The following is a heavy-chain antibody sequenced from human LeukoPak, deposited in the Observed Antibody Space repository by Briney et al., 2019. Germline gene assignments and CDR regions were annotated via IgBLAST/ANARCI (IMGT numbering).Heavy chain of an antibody. CDR3: ARDYSRVSWWELPMDFDY. J-gene: IGHJ4*02. Sequence: GASVKVSCKASGYTFTSYYMHWVRQAPGQGLEWMGIINPSGGSTSYAQKFQGRVTMTRDTSTSTVYMELSSLRSEDTAVYYCARDYSRVSWWELPMDFDYWGQGTLVTVSS. D-gene: IGHD1-26*01. CDR2: INPSGGST. V-gene: IGHV1-46*01. CDR1: GYTFTSYY.